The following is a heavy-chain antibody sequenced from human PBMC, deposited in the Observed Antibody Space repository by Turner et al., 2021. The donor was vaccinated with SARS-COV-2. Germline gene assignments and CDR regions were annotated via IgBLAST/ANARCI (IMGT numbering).Heavy chain of an antibody. Sequence: QVVLQESGPGLVAPSETLSLTCTVSGGSISGYYWSWLRQPAGKELQWIGHVYSSGSTTDNPSLQTRLSMSVDTSRNEVSLRLTSVTAADTAVYYCAREQYCAGNCYPHFDSWGQGTRVIVSS. CDR3: AREQYCAGNCYPHFDS. D-gene: IGHD2-21*02. CDR1: GGSISGYY. J-gene: IGHJ4*02. CDR2: VYSSGST. V-gene: IGHV4-4*07.